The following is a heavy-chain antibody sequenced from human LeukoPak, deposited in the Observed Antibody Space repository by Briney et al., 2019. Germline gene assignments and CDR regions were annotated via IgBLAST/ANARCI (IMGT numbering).Heavy chain of an antibody. CDR3: AKPPPDYGAWYFDY. J-gene: IGHJ4*02. Sequence: GGSLRLSCAASGFTFSSYAMSCVRQAPGKGLEWVSTISDSGGSTYYADSVKGRFTISRDNSKNTLYLQMNSLRAEDTAVYYCAKPPPDYGAWYFDYWGQGTLVTVSP. V-gene: IGHV3-23*01. CDR2: ISDSGGST. CDR1: GFTFSSYA. D-gene: IGHD4-17*01.